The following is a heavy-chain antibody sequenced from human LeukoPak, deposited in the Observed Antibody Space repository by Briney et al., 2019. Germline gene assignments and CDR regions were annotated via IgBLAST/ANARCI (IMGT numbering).Heavy chain of an antibody. CDR3: ARDGDGYNWGIDY. D-gene: IGHD5-24*01. Sequence: ASVKVSCKASGYTFPSYFMHWVRQAPGQGLEWMGIINPTGGSTTYAQKFQGRVTMTTDTSTSTAYMELRSLRSDDTAVYYCARDGDGYNWGIDYWGQGTLVTVSS. CDR1: GYTFPSYF. J-gene: IGHJ4*02. V-gene: IGHV1-46*01. CDR2: INPTGGST.